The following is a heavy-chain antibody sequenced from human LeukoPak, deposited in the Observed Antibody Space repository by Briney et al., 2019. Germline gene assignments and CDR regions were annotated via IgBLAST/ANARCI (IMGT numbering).Heavy chain of an antibody. D-gene: IGHD2-15*01. V-gene: IGHV3-30-3*01. CDR3: ARGRYCSGGSCSTDY. CDR2: ISYDGSNK. J-gene: IGHJ4*02. CDR1: GFTFSSYA. Sequence: GRSLRLSCAASGFTFSSYAMHWVRQAPGKGLEWVAVISYDGSNKYYADSVKGRFTISRDNSKNTLYLQMNSLRAEDTAVYYCARGRYCSGGSCSTDYWGQGTLVTVSS.